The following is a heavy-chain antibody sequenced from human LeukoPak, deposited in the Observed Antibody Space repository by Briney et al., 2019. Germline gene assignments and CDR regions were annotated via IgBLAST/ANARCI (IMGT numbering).Heavy chain of an antibody. J-gene: IGHJ4*02. CDR2: IYYSGST. CDR1: GGSISSGGYY. V-gene: IGHV4-31*03. CDR3: ASVYYDPPHYFDY. D-gene: IGHD3-3*01. Sequence: SQTLSLTCTVSGGSISSGGYYWSWIRQHPGKGLEWIGYIYYSGSTYCNPSLKSRVTISVDTSKNQFSLKLSSVTAADTAVYYCASVYYDPPHYFDYWGQGTLVTVSS.